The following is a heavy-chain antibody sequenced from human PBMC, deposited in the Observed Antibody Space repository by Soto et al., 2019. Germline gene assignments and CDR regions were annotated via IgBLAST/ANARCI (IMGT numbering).Heavy chain of an antibody. D-gene: IGHD2-2*01. CDR2: IIPIFGIA. CDR3: AREDRDRETGLVPAAIAGMDV. Sequence: QVQLVQSGAEVKKPGSSVKVSCKASGGTFSRYSITWVRQAPGHGLEWIGRIIPIFGIASYAQKFQGRVTITENESTSTAYMELSSMRSDDTAVYYCAREDRDRETGLVPAAIAGMDVWGQGTTVTVSS. CDR1: GGTFSRYS. V-gene: IGHV1-69*08. J-gene: IGHJ6*02.